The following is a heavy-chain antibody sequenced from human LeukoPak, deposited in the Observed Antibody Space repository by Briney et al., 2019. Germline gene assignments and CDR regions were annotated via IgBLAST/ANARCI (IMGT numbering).Heavy chain of an antibody. Sequence: QPGGSLRLSCAASGFTFSSYEMNWVRQAPGKGLEWVSYISSSGSTIYYADSVKVRFTISRDNAKNSLYLQMNSLRAEDTAVYYCARTRYYDSSGYYFDDAFDIWGQGTMVTVSS. CDR2: ISSSGSTI. CDR3: ARTRYYDSSGYYFDDAFDI. CDR1: GFTFSSYE. J-gene: IGHJ3*02. V-gene: IGHV3-48*03. D-gene: IGHD3-22*01.